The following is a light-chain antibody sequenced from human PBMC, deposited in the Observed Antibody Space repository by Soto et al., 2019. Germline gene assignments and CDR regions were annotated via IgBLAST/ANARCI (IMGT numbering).Light chain of an antibody. V-gene: IGLV1-40*01. Sequence: QSALTQPPSVSGAPGQRVTISCTGSSSNIGAGYDIPWYQQLPGTAPKLLIYGNRNPPSGVPDRFSGSKSGTSGSLAITGLQAEDEADYYCQSYDSSLSGVVFGGGTKLTVL. CDR3: QSYDSSLSGVV. J-gene: IGLJ3*02. CDR1: SSNIGAGYD. CDR2: GNR.